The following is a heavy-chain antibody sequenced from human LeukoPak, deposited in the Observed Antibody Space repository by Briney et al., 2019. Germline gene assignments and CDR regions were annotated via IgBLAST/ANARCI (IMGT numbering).Heavy chain of an antibody. J-gene: IGHJ4*02. Sequence: SETLSLTCTVSGGSISSYYWSWIRQPPGKGLEWIGYIYYSGSTNYNPSLKSRVTISVDTSKNQFSLKVSSVTAADTAVYYCARDRWLGYWGQGTLVTVSS. D-gene: IGHD5-18*01. V-gene: IGHV4-59*01. CDR1: GGSISSYY. CDR3: ARDRWLGY. CDR2: IYYSGST.